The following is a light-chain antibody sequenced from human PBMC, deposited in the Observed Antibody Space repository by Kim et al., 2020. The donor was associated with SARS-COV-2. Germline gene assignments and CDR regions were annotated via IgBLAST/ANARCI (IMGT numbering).Light chain of an antibody. J-gene: IGKJ2*01. Sequence: LSAAVGHRVTITCRASQSITLLAWYQQKPGKAPKLLIYQASTFESGVPSRFSGSGSGTEFSLTISSLQPDDFATYHCQHYDRYPYTFGQGTKLEI. CDR3: QHYDRYPYT. V-gene: IGKV1-5*03. CDR1: QSITL. CDR2: QAS.